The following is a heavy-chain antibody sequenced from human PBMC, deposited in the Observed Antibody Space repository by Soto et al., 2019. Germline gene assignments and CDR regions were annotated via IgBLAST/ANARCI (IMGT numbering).Heavy chain of an antibody. D-gene: IGHD1-26*01. Sequence: QVQLQESGPGLVKPSETLSLTCTVSGGSISSYYWSWIRQPPGKGLEWIGYIYYSGSTNYNPSLKSRVTISVDTAKNQCSLKLSSVTAADTAVYYCARVGGSYSFDYWGQGTLVTVSS. CDR2: IYYSGST. CDR3: ARVGGSYSFDY. V-gene: IGHV4-59*01. J-gene: IGHJ4*02. CDR1: GGSISSYY.